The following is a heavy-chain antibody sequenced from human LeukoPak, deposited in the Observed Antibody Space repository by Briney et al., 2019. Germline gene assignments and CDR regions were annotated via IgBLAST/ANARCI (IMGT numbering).Heavy chain of an antibody. D-gene: IGHD3-3*01. CDR1: GGSISSGDYY. Sequence: PSETLSLTCTVSGGSISSGDYYWSWIRQPPGKGLEWIGYIYYSGSTYYNPSLKSRVTISVDTSKNQFSLKLSSVTAADTAVYYCARERITIFDPSTPSPRVASHMDVWGKGTTVTVSS. CDR3: ARERITIFDPSTPSPRVASHMDV. V-gene: IGHV4-30-4*08. CDR2: IYYSGST. J-gene: IGHJ6*03.